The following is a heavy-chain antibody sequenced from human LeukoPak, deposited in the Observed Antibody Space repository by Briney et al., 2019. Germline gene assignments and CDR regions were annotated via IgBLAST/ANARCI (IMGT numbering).Heavy chain of an antibody. CDR3: AKGPNFGSWRAVDY. D-gene: IGHD3-10*01. Sequence: WGSLTLSCAASEFTFSSYDMSWVRQTLRQGLELVSSISAGCSGTYYADSSKGRFTISREKPKNTLYLQMNSLRADDTAVYYCAKGPNFGSWRAVDYRGQGSLVTVSS. CDR2: ISAGCSGT. J-gene: IGHJ4*02. CDR1: EFTFSSYD. V-gene: IGHV3-23*01.